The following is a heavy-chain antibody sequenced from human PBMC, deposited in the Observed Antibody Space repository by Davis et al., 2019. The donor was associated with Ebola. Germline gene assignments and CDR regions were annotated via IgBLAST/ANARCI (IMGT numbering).Heavy chain of an antibody. CDR1: GGSFSGYY. D-gene: IGHD2-15*01. CDR3: ARGRILVVVAAIYYYYGMDV. V-gene: IGHV4-34*01. CDR2: INHSGST. J-gene: IGHJ6*02. Sequence: MPSETLSLTCAVYGGSFSGYYWSWIRQPPGKGLEWIGEINHSGSTNYNPSLKSRVTISVDTSKNQFSLKLSSVTAADTAVYYCARGRILVVVAAIYYYYGMDVWGQGTTVTVSS.